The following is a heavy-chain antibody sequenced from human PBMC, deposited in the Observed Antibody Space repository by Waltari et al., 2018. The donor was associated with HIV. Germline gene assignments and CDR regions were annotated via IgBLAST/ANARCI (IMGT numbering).Heavy chain of an antibody. V-gene: IGHV2-5*02. J-gene: IGHJ4*02. D-gene: IGHD1-1*01. CDR3: VHRILPLYNWHGIPPWH. Sequence: QITLEESGPTLLKLTRTLTVTCTFSGFPLATAGVGVGRVRQPPGKALEWLALIYWDDDRRYSPSLRNRLTITKDIPTNQVVLTLADMKPVDTATYYCVHRILPLYNWHGIPPWHWGRGTLVTVSS. CDR1: GFPLATAGVG. CDR2: IYWDDDR.